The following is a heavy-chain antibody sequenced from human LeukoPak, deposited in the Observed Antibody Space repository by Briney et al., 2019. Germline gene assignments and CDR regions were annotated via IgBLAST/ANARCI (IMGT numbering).Heavy chain of an antibody. D-gene: IGHD2-21*02. CDR3: AKESRPCGGDCYANFDY. CDR2: IFHSGIT. CDR1: GYSISSGYY. Sequence: PSETLSLTCTVSGYSISSGYYWGWIRQPPGKGPEWIGSIFHSGITYYNPSLKSRVTISVDTSKNQFSLKLTSVTAADTAVYYCAKESRPCGGDCYANFDYWGQGTLVTVSS. J-gene: IGHJ4*02. V-gene: IGHV4-38-2*02.